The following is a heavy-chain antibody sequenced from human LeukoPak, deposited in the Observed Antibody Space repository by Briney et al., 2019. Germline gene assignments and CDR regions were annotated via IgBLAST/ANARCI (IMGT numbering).Heavy chain of an antibody. V-gene: IGHV3-66*01. CDR3: AGPERYTSSSGWYFDL. CDR1: GFTVSSNY. D-gene: IGHD6-6*01. Sequence: GGSLRLSCAASGFTVSSNYMSWVRQAPGKGLEWVSVIYSGDTTYYADSVKGRFTISRDNSKNTLYLQMNSLRAEDTAVYYCAGPERYTSSSGWYFDLWGRGTLVTVSS. J-gene: IGHJ2*01. CDR2: IYSGDTT.